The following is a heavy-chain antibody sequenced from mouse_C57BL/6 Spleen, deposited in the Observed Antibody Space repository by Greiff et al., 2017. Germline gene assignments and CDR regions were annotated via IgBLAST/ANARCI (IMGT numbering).Heavy chain of an antibody. Sequence: QVQLQQSGAELMKPGASVKISCKATGYTFTGYWIEWVKQRPGNGLEWIGEILPGGGSTNYNEKFKGKATFTADKSSNTAYMQLSSLSTEDSAMSYCARRYYCSSYDDYAIDYWGQGTSVTVSS. V-gene: IGHV1-9*01. J-gene: IGHJ4*01. D-gene: IGHD1-1*01. CDR2: ILPGGGST. CDR3: ARRYYCSSYDDYAIDY. CDR1: GYTFTGYW.